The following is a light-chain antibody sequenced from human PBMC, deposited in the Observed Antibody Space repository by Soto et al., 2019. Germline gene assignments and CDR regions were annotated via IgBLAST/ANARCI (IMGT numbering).Light chain of an antibody. J-gene: IGKJ2*03. CDR3: QQYNNWPG. CDR2: GAS. V-gene: IGKV3-15*01. Sequence: EIVMTQSPATLSVSPGERATLSCRASQSVSSNLAWYQQKPGQAPRLLIYGASTRATGIPARFSGSGSGTEFTITISSLQSEDFAVYYCQQYNNWPGFGQGTKLEIK. CDR1: QSVSSN.